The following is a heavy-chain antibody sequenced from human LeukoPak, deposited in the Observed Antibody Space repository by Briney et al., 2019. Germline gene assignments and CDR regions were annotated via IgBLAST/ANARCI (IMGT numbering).Heavy chain of an antibody. D-gene: IGHD2-21*01. V-gene: IGHV4-59*01. J-gene: IGHJ6*02. CDR3: ARGDYSYYYGMDV. CDR2: IYYSGST. Sequence: PSETLSLTCTVSGGSISSYYWSWIRQPPGKGLEWIGYIYYSGSTNYNPSLKSRVTISVDTSKNQFSLKLSSVTAADTAVYYCARGDYSYYYGMDVRGQGTTVTVSS. CDR1: GGSISSYY.